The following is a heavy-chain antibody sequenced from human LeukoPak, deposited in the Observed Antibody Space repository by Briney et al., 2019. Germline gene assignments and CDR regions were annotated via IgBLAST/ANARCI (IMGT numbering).Heavy chain of an antibody. J-gene: IGHJ4*02. CDR2: IKQDGSEK. Sequence: GGSLRLSCAASGFTFSNAWMSWVRQAPGKGLEWVANIKQDGSEKYYVDSVKGRFTISRDNAKNSLYLQMNSLRAEDTAVYYCARVYDFWSGYPLPYFDYWGQGTLVTVSS. CDR3: ARVYDFWSGYPLPYFDY. D-gene: IGHD3-3*01. CDR1: GFTFSNAW. V-gene: IGHV3-7*01.